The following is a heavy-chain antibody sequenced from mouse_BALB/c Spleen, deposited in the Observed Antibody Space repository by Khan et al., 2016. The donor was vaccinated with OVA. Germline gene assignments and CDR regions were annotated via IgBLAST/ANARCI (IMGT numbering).Heavy chain of an antibody. J-gene: IGHJ3*01. CDR2: INPSNDYT. D-gene: IGHD2-10*01. Sequence: QVQLKESGAELARPGASVKMSCKASGYTFTSYTMHWVKQRPGQGLEWIGYINPSNDYTNYNQKFKDKATLTADKSSSTAYMQLSSLTSEDSAVYYCTREGPYYGNYVAWFAYGGQGTLVTVSA. V-gene: IGHV1-4*01. CDR1: GYTFTSYT. CDR3: TREGPYYGNYVAWFAY.